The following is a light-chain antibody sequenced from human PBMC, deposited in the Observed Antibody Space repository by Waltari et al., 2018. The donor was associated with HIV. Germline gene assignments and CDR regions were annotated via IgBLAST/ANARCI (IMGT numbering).Light chain of an antibody. V-gene: IGKV1-39*01. J-gene: IGKJ3*01. CDR1: QTISSS. Sequence: DIQMTQSPSSLSASVGDTVNIACRASQTISSSLNWYQQTPGKAPRLLISTASTLQSGVPSRFSGSGPGTDFTLTISSLQPDDFATYYCQQSFSFPLSFGPGTRVDIK. CDR2: TAS. CDR3: QQSFSFPLS.